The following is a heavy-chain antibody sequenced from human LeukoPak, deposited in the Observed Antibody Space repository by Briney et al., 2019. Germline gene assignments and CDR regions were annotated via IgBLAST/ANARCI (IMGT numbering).Heavy chain of an antibody. D-gene: IGHD4-11*01. J-gene: IGHJ4*02. V-gene: IGHV3-21*04. CDR1: GFTFSSYS. CDR2: ISSSSSYI. Sequence: GGSLRLSCAASGFTFSSYSMNWVRQAPGKGLEWVSSISSSSSYIYYADSVKGRFTISRDNSKNTLYLQMNSLRAEDTAVYYCAKDPTRNFDYWGQGTLVTVSS. CDR3: AKDPTRNFDY.